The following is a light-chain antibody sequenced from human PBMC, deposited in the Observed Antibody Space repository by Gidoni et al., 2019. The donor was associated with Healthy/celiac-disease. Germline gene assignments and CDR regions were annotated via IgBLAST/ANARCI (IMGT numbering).Light chain of an antibody. CDR2: WAS. CDR3: QQYYSTLRT. J-gene: IGKJ1*01. CDR1: QSVLYSSNNKNY. Sequence: DIVMTQSPVSLAVSLGERATINCKSSQSVLYSSNNKNYLAWYQQKPGQPPKLLIYWASTRESGVPDRFSGSGSGTDFTLTISSLQAEDVAVYYCQQYYSTLRTFGQGTKVEIK. V-gene: IGKV4-1*01.